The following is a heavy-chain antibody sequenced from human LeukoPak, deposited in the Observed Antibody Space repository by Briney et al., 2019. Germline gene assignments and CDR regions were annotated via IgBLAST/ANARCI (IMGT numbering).Heavy chain of an antibody. D-gene: IGHD3-10*01. V-gene: IGHV1-18*04. CDR2: ISANNGET. Sequence: GASVMVSCKASGYTFTNYGISWVRQAPGQGLEWMSWISANNGETRYAQNFQGRVTMTTDTSTTTAYMELRSLRSDDTAVYYCARDDGSGSYEYWGQGTLVTVSS. CDR1: GYTFTNYG. CDR3: ARDDGSGSYEY. J-gene: IGHJ4*02.